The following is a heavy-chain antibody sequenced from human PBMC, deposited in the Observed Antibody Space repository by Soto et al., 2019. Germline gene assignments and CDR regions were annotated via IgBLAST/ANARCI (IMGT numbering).Heavy chain of an antibody. Sequence: GGSLRLSCAASGFTFRSYAMSWARQAPGKGLEWVGRIKSKTDGGTTDYAAPVKGRFTISRDDSKNTLYLQMNSLKTEDTAVYYCTTYPGYSKGTNYYYGMDVWGQGTTVTVSS. D-gene: IGHD4-4*01. CDR1: GFTFRSYA. V-gene: IGHV3-15*01. CDR2: IKSKTDGGTT. J-gene: IGHJ6*02. CDR3: TTYPGYSKGTNYYYGMDV.